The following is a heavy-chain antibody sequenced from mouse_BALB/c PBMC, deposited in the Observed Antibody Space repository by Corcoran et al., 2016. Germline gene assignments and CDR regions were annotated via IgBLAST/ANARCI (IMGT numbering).Heavy chain of an antibody. Sequence: EVQLQQSGPELVKPGASVKISCKASGYSFTGYYMHWVKQSHVKSLEWIGRINPYNGATSYNQNFKDKASLTVDKSSSTAYMELHSLTSEDSAVYYCARCPMILDYIDYWGQGTTFTVSS. J-gene: IGHJ2*01. CDR2: INPYNGAT. CDR3: ARCPMILDYIDY. V-gene: IGHV1-26*01. CDR1: GYSFTGYY. D-gene: IGHD2-3*01.